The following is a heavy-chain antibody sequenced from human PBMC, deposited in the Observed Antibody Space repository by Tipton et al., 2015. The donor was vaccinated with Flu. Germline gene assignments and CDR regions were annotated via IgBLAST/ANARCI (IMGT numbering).Heavy chain of an antibody. V-gene: IGHV4-59*01. Sequence: GASISTSYWSWIRQPPGKGLEWIGNIYFSGNTKYNPSLESRVTISIDVSKRQFSLILNSVTAADTAVYYCARVRLSGAGTCWDSFNGIDVWGQGTTVTVSS. CDR2: IYFSGNT. CDR3: ARVRLSGAGTCWDSFNGIDV. J-gene: IGHJ6*02. CDR1: GASISTSY. D-gene: IGHD6-13*01.